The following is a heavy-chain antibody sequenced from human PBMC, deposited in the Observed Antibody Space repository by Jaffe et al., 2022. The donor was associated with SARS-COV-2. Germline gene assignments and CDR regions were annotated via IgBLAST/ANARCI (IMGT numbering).Heavy chain of an antibody. J-gene: IGHJ3*02. CDR3: ARDRSGSYFRNHDAFDI. CDR1: GYTFTGYY. Sequence: QVQLVQSGAEVKKPGASVKVSCKASGYTFTGYYMHWVRQAPGQGLEWMGWINPNSGGTNYAQKFQGRVTMTRDTSISTAYMELSRLRSDDTAVYYCARDRSGSYFRNHDAFDIWGQGTMVTVSS. V-gene: IGHV1-2*02. D-gene: IGHD1-26*01. CDR2: INPNSGGT.